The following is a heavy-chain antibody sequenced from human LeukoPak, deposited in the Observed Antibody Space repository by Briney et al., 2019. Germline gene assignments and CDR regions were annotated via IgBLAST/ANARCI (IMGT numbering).Heavy chain of an antibody. CDR2: ISAYNGNT. J-gene: IGHJ6*04. CDR3: ARERESSSWPSYYYYYGMDV. Sequence: ASVKVSCKASGYTFTNYGISWVRQAPGQGLEWMGWISAYNGNTNYAQKLQGRVTMTTDTSTSTAYMELRSLRSDDTAVYYCARERESSSWPSYYYYYGMDVWGKGTTVTVSS. V-gene: IGHV1-18*04. CDR1: GYTFTNYG. D-gene: IGHD6-13*01.